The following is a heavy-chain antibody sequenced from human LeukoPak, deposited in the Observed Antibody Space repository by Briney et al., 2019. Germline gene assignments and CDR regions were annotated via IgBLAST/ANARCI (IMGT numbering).Heavy chain of an antibody. V-gene: IGHV3-23*01. CDR3: ARIFGSGSARGMDV. D-gene: IGHD3-10*01. Sequence: PRGSLRLSCAVSGFTFSSYAFNWVRQAPGTGLEWVSAISGDGAVTYYADSVKGRFTISRDNSKSTLFLQVNSLRAEDTALYYCARIFGSGSARGMDVWGQGTTVTVSS. CDR2: ISGDGAVT. J-gene: IGHJ6*02. CDR1: GFTFSSYA.